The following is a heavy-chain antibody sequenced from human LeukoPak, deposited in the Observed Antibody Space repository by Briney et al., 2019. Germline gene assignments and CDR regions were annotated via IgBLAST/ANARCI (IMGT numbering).Heavy chain of an antibody. Sequence: GVSLRLSCAASGFTFSSSGMHWVRQAPGKGLEWVAVISYDGSNKYYADSVKGRFTFSRDNSKNTLYLQMNSLRAEDTAVYYCARQKQSHGNFDCWGQGTLVTVSS. V-gene: IGHV3-30*03. D-gene: IGHD1-26*01. J-gene: IGHJ4*02. CDR3: ARQKQSHGNFDC. CDR1: GFTFSSSG. CDR2: ISYDGSNK.